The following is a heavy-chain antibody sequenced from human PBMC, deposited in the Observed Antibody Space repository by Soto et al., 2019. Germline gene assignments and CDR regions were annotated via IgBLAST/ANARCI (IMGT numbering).Heavy chain of an antibody. V-gene: IGHV3-33*01. CDR1: GFTFSSYG. D-gene: IGHD3-22*01. Sequence: QVQLVESGGGVVQPGRSLRLSCAASGFTFSSYGMHWVRQAPGKGLEWVAVIWYDGSNKYYADSVKGRLTISRDNSKNTLYLQMNSLRAEDTAVYYCARDRVRYYYDSSGSFDYWGQGTLVTVSS. CDR2: IWYDGSNK. CDR3: ARDRVRYYYDSSGSFDY. J-gene: IGHJ4*02.